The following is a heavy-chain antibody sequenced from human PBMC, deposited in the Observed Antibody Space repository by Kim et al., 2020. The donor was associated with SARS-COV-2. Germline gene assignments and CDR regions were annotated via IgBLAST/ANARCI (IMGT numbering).Heavy chain of an antibody. V-gene: IGHV4-4*02. D-gene: IGHD3-10*01. CDR2: IYHSGST. CDR1: GGSISSSNW. Sequence: SETLSLTCAVSGGSISSSNWWSWVRQPPGKGLEGIGEIYHSGSTNYNPSLKSRVTISVDKSKNQFSLKLSSVPAADTAVYYCARDTMVRGVRKNYYYYGMDVWGQGTTVTVSS. J-gene: IGHJ6*02. CDR3: ARDTMVRGVRKNYYYYGMDV.